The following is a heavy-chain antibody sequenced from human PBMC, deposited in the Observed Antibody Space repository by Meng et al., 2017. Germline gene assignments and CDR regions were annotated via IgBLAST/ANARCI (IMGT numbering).Heavy chain of an antibody. D-gene: IGHD4-11*01. CDR2: INHGGST. CDR3: AYATTVSN. CDR1: CGSFSGYY. Sequence: QLQQGGAGLLKPSETLSRTCAVYCGSFSGYYWSWIRQPPGKGLEWIGEINHGGSTNYNPSLKSRVTISVDTSKNQFSLKLSSVTAADTAVYYCAYATTVSNWGQGTLVTVSS. V-gene: IGHV4-34*01. J-gene: IGHJ4*02.